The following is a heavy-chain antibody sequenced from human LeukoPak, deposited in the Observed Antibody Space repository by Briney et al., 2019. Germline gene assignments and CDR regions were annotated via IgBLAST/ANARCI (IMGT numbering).Heavy chain of an antibody. J-gene: IGHJ5*02. CDR2: ISWNSGSI. V-gene: IGHV3-9*01. Sequence: PGRSLRLSCAASGFTFDDYAMHWVRQAPGKGLEWVSGISWNSGSIGYADSVKGRFTISRDNAKNSLYLQMNSLRAEDTAVYYCARGGHSSSWSHSWGQGTLVTVSS. CDR1: GFTFDDYA. D-gene: IGHD6-13*01. CDR3: ARGGHSSSWSHS.